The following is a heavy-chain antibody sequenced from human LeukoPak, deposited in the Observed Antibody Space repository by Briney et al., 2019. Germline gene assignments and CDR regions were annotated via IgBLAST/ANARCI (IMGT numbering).Heavy chain of an antibody. CDR1: GGTFSSYA. CDR2: IIPIFGAA. Sequence: GASVKVSCKASGGTFSSYAISWVRQAPGQGLEWMGGIIPIFGAANYAQKFQGRVTITADESTSTAYMELSSLRSEDTAVYYCARDMRLRSGELIGYMDVWGQGTTVTVSS. J-gene: IGHJ6*03. D-gene: IGHD3-3*01. V-gene: IGHV1-69*13. CDR3: ARDMRLRSGELIGYMDV.